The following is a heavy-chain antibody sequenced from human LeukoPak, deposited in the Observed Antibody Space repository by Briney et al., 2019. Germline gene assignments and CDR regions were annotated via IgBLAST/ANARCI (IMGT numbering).Heavy chain of an antibody. D-gene: IGHD2-15*01. Sequence: SETLSLTCTVSGGSISSTTYFWGWIRQPPGKGLEWIARVYYNARPYYIPSLKSRATISLDPPKNQFSLKLRPLTAAEPAVCFCARGGVVKQVSKSHYYSQRAVGGKGTTVTVSS. CDR3: ARGGVVKQVSKSHYYSQRAV. V-gene: IGHV4-39*02. CDR2: VYYNARP. J-gene: IGHJ6*03. CDR1: GGSISSTTYF.